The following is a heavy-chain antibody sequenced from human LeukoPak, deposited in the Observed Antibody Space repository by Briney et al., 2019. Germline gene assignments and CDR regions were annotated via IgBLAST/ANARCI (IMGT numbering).Heavy chain of an antibody. J-gene: IGHJ4*02. Sequence: SETLSLTCTVSGGSISSYYLTWIRQPPGKGLEWIANSYYSGNTNYNPSLKSRVTISIDTSKNQFSLKLSSVTAADTAVYYCARDRGDGYNSGYFEYWGQGTLVTVSS. V-gene: IGHV4-59*12. CDR1: GGSISSYY. D-gene: IGHD5-24*01. CDR3: ARDRGDGYNSGYFEY. CDR2: SYYSGNT.